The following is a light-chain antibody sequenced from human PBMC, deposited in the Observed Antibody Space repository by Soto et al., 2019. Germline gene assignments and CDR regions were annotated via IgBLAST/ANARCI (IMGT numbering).Light chain of an antibody. CDR1: QSVRSN. Sequence: EIEMTQSPATLSVSPGERATLSCRASQSVRSNLAWYQQKPGQAPRLLMYGASTRATGMPARFSGGGSGTEFTLTISSLQSEDFAVYYCQQYNNWPRTFGQGTKVDIK. CDR3: QQYNNWPRT. J-gene: IGKJ1*01. V-gene: IGKV3-15*01. CDR2: GAS.